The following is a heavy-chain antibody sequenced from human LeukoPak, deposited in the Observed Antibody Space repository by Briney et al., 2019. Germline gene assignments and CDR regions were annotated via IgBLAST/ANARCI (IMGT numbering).Heavy chain of an antibody. J-gene: IGHJ4*02. CDR1: GFTFSNYA. D-gene: IGHD3-3*01. Sequence: GGSLRLSCAASGFTFSNYAMSWVRQAPGRGLEWVSSISSSGGSSYYTDSVKGRFTISRNNSKNTLYLQMNSLTAEDTAQYYCAKYVVEDFWNSYLTHWGQGTLVTVSS. CDR3: AKYVVEDFWNSYLTH. V-gene: IGHV3-23*01. CDR2: ISSSGGSS.